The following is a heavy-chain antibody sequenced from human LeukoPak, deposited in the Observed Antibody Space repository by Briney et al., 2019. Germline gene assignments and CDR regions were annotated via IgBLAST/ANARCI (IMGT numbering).Heavy chain of an antibody. CDR1: GFTFSDYY. CDR2: ISSSGSTI. D-gene: IGHD3-22*01. CDR3: AKGLRISMIVIMFDN. J-gene: IGHJ4*02. V-gene: IGHV3-11*01. Sequence: PGGSLRLSCAASGFTFSDYYMSWIRQAPGKGLEWVSYISSSGSTIYYADSVKGRFTISRGNAKNSLYLQMNSLRAEDTAVYYCAKGLRISMIVIMFDNWGQGTLVTVSS.